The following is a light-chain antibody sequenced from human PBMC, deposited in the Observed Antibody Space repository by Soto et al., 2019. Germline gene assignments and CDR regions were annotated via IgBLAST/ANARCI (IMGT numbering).Light chain of an antibody. CDR1: QSVSSSY. Sequence: EIVLTHSPGTLSLSPVEISTLSCRASQSVSSSYLAWYQQKPGQAPRLLIYGASSRATGIPDRFSGSGSGTDFTLTIRRLEPEDFAVYYCQQYGSSPPWTCGQGNKVAIK. J-gene: IGKJ1*01. V-gene: IGKV3-20*01. CDR3: QQYGSSPPWT. CDR2: GAS.